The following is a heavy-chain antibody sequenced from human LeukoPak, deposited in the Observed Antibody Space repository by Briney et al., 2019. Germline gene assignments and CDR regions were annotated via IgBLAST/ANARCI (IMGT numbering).Heavy chain of an antibody. J-gene: IGHJ5*02. Sequence: PSETLSLTCTVSGGSISSYYWSWIRQPPGKGLEWIGYIYYSGSTNYNPSLKSRVTISVDTSKNQFSLKLSSVTAADTAMYYCARAVNRWFDPWGQGTLVTVSS. CDR2: IYYSGST. CDR1: GGSISSYY. V-gene: IGHV4-59*01. CDR3: ARAVNRWFDP.